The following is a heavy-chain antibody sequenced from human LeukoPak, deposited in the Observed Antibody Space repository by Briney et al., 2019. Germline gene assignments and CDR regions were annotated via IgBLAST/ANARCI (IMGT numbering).Heavy chain of an antibody. J-gene: IGHJ4*02. Sequence: GATVKISCKASVYTLTYCYMYWGRLGPGTGQGWVGRVDPEDGETHFEENFQGRLSITADTSPDPVSLELSSLRSEDTAVSYCATEYPRGRYGLDYWGQGTLVTVSS. CDR1: VYTLTYCY. D-gene: IGHD4-17*01. CDR3: ATEYPRGRYGLDY. CDR2: VDPEDGET. V-gene: IGHV1-69-2*01.